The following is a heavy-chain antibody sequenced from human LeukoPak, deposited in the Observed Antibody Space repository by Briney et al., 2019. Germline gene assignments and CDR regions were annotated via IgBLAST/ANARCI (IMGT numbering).Heavy chain of an antibody. CDR1: GGTFSSYA. V-gene: IGHV1-69*13. CDR3: ASGRYFDWLLPDY. J-gene: IGHJ4*02. CDR2: IIPIFGTA. Sequence: ASVTVSCKASGGTFSSYAISWVRQAPGQGLEWMGGIIPIFGTANYAQKFQGRVTITADESTSTAYMELSSLRSEDTAVYYCASGRYFDWLLPDYWGQGTLVTVSS. D-gene: IGHD3-9*01.